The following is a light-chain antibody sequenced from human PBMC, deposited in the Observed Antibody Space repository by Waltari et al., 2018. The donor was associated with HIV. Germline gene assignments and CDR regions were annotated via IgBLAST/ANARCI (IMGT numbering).Light chain of an antibody. Sequence: QSALTQPASVSGSPGQSITISCPGTSSAVGGYNSVSWYQQHPGKAPKLMIYEVSNRPSGVSNRFSGSKSGNTASLTISGLQAEDEADYYCSSYTSSSTLTYVFGTGTKVTVL. J-gene: IGLJ1*01. CDR3: SSYTSSSTLTYV. CDR1: SSAVGGYNS. CDR2: EVS. V-gene: IGLV2-14*01.